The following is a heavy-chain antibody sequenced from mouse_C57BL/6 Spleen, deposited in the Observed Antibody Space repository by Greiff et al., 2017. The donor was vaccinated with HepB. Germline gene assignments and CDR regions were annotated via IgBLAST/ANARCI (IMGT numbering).Heavy chain of an antibody. CDR3: ARRDYGSSYFDY. Sequence: EVHLVESGGGLVKPGGSLKLSCAASGFTFSSYAMSWVRQTPEKRLEWVGTISDGGSYTYYTDNVKGRFTISRDNAKNNLYLQMSTLKSEDTAMYYCARRDYGSSYFDYWGQGTTLTVSS. J-gene: IGHJ2*01. CDR2: ISDGGSYT. D-gene: IGHD1-1*01. CDR1: GFTFSSYA. V-gene: IGHV5-4*01.